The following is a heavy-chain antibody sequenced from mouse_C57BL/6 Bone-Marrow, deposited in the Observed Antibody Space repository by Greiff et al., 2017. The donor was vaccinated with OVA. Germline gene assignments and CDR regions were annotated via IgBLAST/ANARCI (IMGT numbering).Heavy chain of an antibody. V-gene: IGHV1-4*01. CDR1: GYTFTSYT. D-gene: IGHD3-3*01. CDR3: ARRAGYFDV. J-gene: IGHJ1*03. CDR2: INPSSGYT. Sequence: VQLQQSGAELARPGASVKMSCKASGYTFTSYTMHWVKQRPGQGLEWIGYINPSSGYTKSNQKFKDKATLTADKSSSTAYMQLSSLRSEGSAVYYCARRAGYFDVWGTGTTVTVSS.